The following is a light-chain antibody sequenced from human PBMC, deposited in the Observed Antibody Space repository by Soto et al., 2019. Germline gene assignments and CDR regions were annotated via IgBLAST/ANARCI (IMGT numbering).Light chain of an antibody. J-gene: IGKJ5*01. V-gene: IGKV3-20*01. Sequence: EIGLTQSPGTLSLAPGERATLSCLSRQSVSSSDLAWDQQKPGQAPRHLMYGASSRATSIPDRFSGSGSGTDFTLSISRLEAEDFAVYSCQQYGSSPPFTVGQGTRLEIK. CDR3: QQYGSSPPFT. CDR1: QSVSSSD. CDR2: GAS.